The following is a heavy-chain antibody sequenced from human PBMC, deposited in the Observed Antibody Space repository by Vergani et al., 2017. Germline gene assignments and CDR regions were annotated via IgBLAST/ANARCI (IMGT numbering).Heavy chain of an antibody. J-gene: IGHJ6*02. CDR2: IYSGGST. CDR1: GFTVSSNY. V-gene: IGHV3-53*01. Sequence: EVQLVESGGGLIQPGGSLRLSCAASGFTVSSNYMSWVRQAPGKGLEWVSVIYSGGSTYYADSVKGRFTISRDNSKNTLYLQMNSLRAEDTAVYYCARQYVTVGITMVRGEYYYGMDVWGQGTTVTVSS. CDR3: ARQYVTVGITMVRGEYYYGMDV. D-gene: IGHD3-10*01.